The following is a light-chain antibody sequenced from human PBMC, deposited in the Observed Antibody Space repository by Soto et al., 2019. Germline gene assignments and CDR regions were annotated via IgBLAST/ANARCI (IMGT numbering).Light chain of an antibody. CDR1: QSISSW. J-gene: IGKJ1*01. V-gene: IGKV1-5*03. CDR3: QQYDSFPRT. Sequence: DIQMTQSPSTLSASVGDRVTITCRASQSISSWLAWYQQKPGKAPKLLIYKASSLESGGPSRFSGSGSGTEFTLNISSLQPDDFAIYHCQQYDSFPRTFGQGTKVEIK. CDR2: KAS.